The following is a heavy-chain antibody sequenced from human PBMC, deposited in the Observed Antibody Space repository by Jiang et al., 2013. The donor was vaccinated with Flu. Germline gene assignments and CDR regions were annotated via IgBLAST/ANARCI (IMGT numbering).Heavy chain of an antibody. Sequence: QLVESGGGVVRPGGSLRLSCAASGFTFDDYGMSWVRQAPGKGLEWVSGINWNGGSTGYADSVKGRFTISRDNAKNSLYLQMNSLRAEDTALYYCARDDCSGGSCYSGGFWFDPWGQGTLVTVSS. J-gene: IGHJ5*02. CDR3: ARDDCSGGSCYSGGFWFDP. CDR2: INWNGGST. V-gene: IGHV3-20*04. CDR1: GFTFDDYG. D-gene: IGHD2-15*01.